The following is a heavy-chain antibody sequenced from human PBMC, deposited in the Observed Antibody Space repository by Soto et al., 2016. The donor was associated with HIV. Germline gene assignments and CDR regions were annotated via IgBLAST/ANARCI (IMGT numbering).Heavy chain of an antibody. D-gene: IGHD1-26*01. V-gene: IGHV4-59*01. CDR3: ARDLGVGTTTRRDAFDI. J-gene: IGHJ3*02. CDR2: IYYSGRT. CDR1: GGSISSYY. Sequence: QVQLQESGPGLVKPSETLSLTCIVSGGSISSYYWTWIRQPPGRGLEWIGYIYYSGRTKYNPSLKSRVTISVDTSKNQFSLKLSSVTAADTAVYYCARDLGVGTTTRRDAFDIWGQGTMVTVSS.